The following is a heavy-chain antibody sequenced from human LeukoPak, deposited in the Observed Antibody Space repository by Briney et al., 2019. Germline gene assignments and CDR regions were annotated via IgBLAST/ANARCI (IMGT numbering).Heavy chain of an antibody. CDR2: ISRIDEA. CDR1: GVSITSSAYY. D-gene: IGHD6-13*01. J-gene: IGHJ4*02. Sequence: SETLSLTCTVSGVSITSSAYYWSWVRQPAGKGLEWIGRISRIDEANYSPSLKSRATISVDTSKNQFSLKLSSVTAADTAVYYCARHSSSSWRGDDYWGQGTLVTVSS. V-gene: IGHV4-61*02. CDR3: ARHSSSSWRGDDY.